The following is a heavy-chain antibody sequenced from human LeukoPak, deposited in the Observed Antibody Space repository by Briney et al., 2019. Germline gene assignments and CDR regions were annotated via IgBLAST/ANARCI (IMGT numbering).Heavy chain of an antibody. CDR3: ARATEDSYCGGDCSWGY. CDR2: IYTSGST. Sequence: PSETLSLTCTVSGGSISSSSYYWGWIRQPPGKGLEWIGRIYTSGSTNYNPSLKSRVTISVDTSKNQFSLKLSSVTAADTAVYYCARATEDSYCGGDCSWGYWGQGTLVTVSS. V-gene: IGHV4-39*07. D-gene: IGHD2-21*01. CDR1: GGSISSSSYY. J-gene: IGHJ4*02.